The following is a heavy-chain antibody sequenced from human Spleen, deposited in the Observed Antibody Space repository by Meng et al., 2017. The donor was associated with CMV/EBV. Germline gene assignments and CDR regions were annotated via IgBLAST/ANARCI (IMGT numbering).Heavy chain of an antibody. CDR2: ISGSGGST. D-gene: IGHD3-10*01. CDR3: AKGAVRGVIIASY. CDR1: GFTFSSFA. Sequence: ASGFTFSSFAMSWVRQAPGKGLEWVSAISGSGGSTYYADSVKGRFTISRDNSKNTLYLQMNSLRAEDTAVYYCAKGAVRGVIIASYWGQGTPVTVSS. V-gene: IGHV3-23*01. J-gene: IGHJ4*02.